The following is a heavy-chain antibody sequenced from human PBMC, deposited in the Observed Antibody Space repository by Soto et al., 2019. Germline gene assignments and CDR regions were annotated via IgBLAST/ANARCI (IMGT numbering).Heavy chain of an antibody. CDR2: INAGNGNT. V-gene: IGHV1-3*01. Sequence: AASVKVSCKASGYTFTSYAMHWVRQAPGQRLEWMGWINAGNGNTKYSQKFQGRVTITRDTSASTAYMELSSLRSEDTAVYYCARVLVGATPVDYWGQGTLVTVSS. CDR3: ARVLVGATPVDY. J-gene: IGHJ4*02. D-gene: IGHD1-26*01. CDR1: GYTFTSYA.